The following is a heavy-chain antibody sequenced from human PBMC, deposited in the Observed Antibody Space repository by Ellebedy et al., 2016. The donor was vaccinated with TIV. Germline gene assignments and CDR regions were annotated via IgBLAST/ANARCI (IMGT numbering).Heavy chain of an antibody. Sequence: GESLKISCKGSGYSFPTYWISWVRQMPGPGLEWMGKIDPTDSYTNYSTSFQGHVTISVDRSIGTAYLQWGSLKASDTAMYYCARHRLRYFDWFESWGQGTLVTVSS. J-gene: IGHJ5*01. CDR1: GYSFPTYW. CDR3: ARHRLRYFDWFES. V-gene: IGHV5-10-1*01. CDR2: IDPTDSYT. D-gene: IGHD3-9*01.